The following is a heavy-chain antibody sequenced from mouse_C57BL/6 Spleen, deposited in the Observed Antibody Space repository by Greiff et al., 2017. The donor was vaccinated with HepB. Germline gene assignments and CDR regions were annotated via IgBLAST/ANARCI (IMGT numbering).Heavy chain of an antibody. Sequence: EVLLVESGPELVKPGASVKISCKASGYSFTDYKMNWVKQKNGKSLEWIGVINPNYGTTSYNQKFKGTATLTVDKSSSTAYMQLNSLTSEDSAVYYCARQYSSSYFDYWGKGTTLTVSS. V-gene: IGHV1-39*01. J-gene: IGHJ2*01. CDR2: INPNYGTT. CDR1: GYSFTDYK. CDR3: ARQYSSSYFDY. D-gene: IGHD1-1*01.